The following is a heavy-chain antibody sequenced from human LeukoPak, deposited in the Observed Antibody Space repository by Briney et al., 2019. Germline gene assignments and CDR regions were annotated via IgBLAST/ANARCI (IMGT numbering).Heavy chain of an antibody. CDR3: AREMGYYYDSSGYWCAY. CDR2: IIPIFGTA. D-gene: IGHD3-22*01. CDR1: GGTFSSYA. Sequence: SVKVSCKASGGTFSSYAISWVRQAPGQGLEWMGGIIPIFGTANYAQKFQGRVTITADESTSTAYMELSSLRSEDTAVYYCAREMGYYYDSSGYWCAYWGQGTLVTVSS. V-gene: IGHV1-69*13. J-gene: IGHJ4*02.